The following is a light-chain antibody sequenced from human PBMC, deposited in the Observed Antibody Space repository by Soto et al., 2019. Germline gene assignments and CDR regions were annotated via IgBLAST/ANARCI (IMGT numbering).Light chain of an antibody. Sequence: DIQMTQSPSSLSASVGDRITITCRASQSITNSLNWYQRKPGEAPNLLIYAASTLQSGVPSRFSGSGSGTDFTLTISSLQPEDFATYYCQQTYSYPWTFGQGTMVEVK. CDR2: AAS. J-gene: IGKJ1*01. CDR1: QSITNS. CDR3: QQTYSYPWT. V-gene: IGKV1-39*01.